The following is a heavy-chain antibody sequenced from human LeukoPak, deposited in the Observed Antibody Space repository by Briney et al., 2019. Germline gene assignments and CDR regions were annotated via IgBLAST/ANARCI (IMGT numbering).Heavy chain of an antibody. Sequence: GASVKVCCKASGYTFTGYYFHWGRRAPGQGLEGMGWINPNTGGTNYAQKFKGRVTMTRDTSISTAYMEVTRLRSDDTAVYSCARALVPAAQRLSSWGQGTLVTVS. J-gene: IGHJ5*02. CDR1: GYTFTGYY. CDR2: INPNTGGT. CDR3: ARALVPAAQRLSS. D-gene: IGHD2-2*01. V-gene: IGHV1-2*02.